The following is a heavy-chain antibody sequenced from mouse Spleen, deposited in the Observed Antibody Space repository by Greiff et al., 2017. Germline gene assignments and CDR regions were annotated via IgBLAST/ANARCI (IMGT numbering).Heavy chain of an antibody. CDR2: IYPGDGDT. D-gene: IGHD2-4*01. V-gene: IGHV1-82*01. CDR1: GYAFSSSW. J-gene: IGHJ2*01. CDR3: ARWGLDYFDY. Sequence: VQLQQSGPELVKPGASVKISCKASGYAFSSSWMNWVKQRPGKGLEWIGRIYPGDGDTNYNGKFKGKATLTADKSSSTAYMQLSSLTSEDSAVYFCARWGLDYFDYWGQGTTLTVSS.